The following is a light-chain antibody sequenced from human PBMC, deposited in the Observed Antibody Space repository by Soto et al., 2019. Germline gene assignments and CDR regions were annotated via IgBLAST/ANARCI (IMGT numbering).Light chain of an antibody. CDR2: DVS. CDR1: SSDFGGYNY. Sequence: QSLLTQPASVSGSPGQSITISCTGNSSDFGGYNYVSWYQQHPGRAPELMIYDVSNRPSGVSNRFSGSKSGNTASLTISGLQAEDEADYYCSSYSSSSTLYVFGTGTKVTVL. J-gene: IGLJ1*01. V-gene: IGLV2-14*01. CDR3: SSYSSSSTLYV.